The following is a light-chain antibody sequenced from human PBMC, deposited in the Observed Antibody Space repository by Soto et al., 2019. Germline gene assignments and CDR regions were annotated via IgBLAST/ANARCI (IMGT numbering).Light chain of an antibody. CDR3: QQGDSFPIT. J-gene: IGKJ5*01. Sequence: DIQMTQSPSSVSASVGDRVTITCRASQSISSSLAWYQQKPGTVPKLLIYAASSLQSGVPSRFSGSGAGTELTLSITSLQPEDFGTYYCQQGDSFPITFGQGTRLEIK. CDR2: AAS. CDR1: QSISSS. V-gene: IGKV1-12*01.